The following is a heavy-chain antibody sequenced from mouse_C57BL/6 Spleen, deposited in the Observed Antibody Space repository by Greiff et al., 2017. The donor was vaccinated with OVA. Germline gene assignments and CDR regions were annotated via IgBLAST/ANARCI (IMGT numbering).Heavy chain of an antibody. Sequence: QVQLQQPGAELVMPGASVKLSCKASGYTFTSYWMHWVKQRPGQGLEWIGEIDPSDSYTNYNQKFKGNSTLTVDKSSSTAYMQLSSLTSEDSAVYYCARGYYSTVDYWGQGTTLTVSS. CDR3: ARGYYSTVDY. V-gene: IGHV1-69*01. CDR1: GYTFTSYW. CDR2: IDPSDSYT. J-gene: IGHJ2*01. D-gene: IGHD1-1*01.